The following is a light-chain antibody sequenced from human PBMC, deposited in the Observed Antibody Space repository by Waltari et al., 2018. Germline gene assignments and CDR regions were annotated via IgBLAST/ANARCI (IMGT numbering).Light chain of an antibody. CDR1: TGPVGGYNY. J-gene: IGLJ2*01. CDR3: SSYTSSSNVV. CDR2: DVS. V-gene: IGLV2-14*01. Sequence: QSALPHPASVSGSPGQSITISCPGTTGPVGGYNYVSWYQQHPGKAPKLMIYDVSKRPSGVSNRFSGSKSGNTASLTISGLQAEDEADYYCSSYTSSSNVVFGGGTKLTVL.